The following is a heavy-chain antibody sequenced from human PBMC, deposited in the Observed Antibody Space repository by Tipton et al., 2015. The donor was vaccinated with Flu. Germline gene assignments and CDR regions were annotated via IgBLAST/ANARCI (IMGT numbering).Heavy chain of an antibody. J-gene: IGHJ6*02. Sequence: RSLRLSCAASGFTFDDYAMHWVRQAPGKGLEWVSGISWNSGSIGYADSVKGRFTISRDNAKNSLYLQMNSLRAEDTALYYCAKDPTPGEAAAGRDYYYGMDVWGQGTTVTVSS. CDR1: GFTFDDYA. V-gene: IGHV3-9*01. D-gene: IGHD6-13*01. CDR2: ISWNSGSI. CDR3: AKDPTPGEAAAGRDYYYGMDV.